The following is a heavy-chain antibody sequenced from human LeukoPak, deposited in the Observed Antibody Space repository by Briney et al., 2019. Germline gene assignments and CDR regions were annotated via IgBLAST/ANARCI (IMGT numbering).Heavy chain of an antibody. CDR1: GFSFSTYG. Sequence: GGSLRLSCAASGFSFSTYGMHWVRQAPGKGLEWVTVISYDGSDKYYADSVKGRFTISRDDSRNTLYLQMNSLRVEDTAVYYCAKEVGTFTLDYWGQGTLVTVSS. CDR2: ISYDGSDK. V-gene: IGHV3-30*18. J-gene: IGHJ4*02. D-gene: IGHD1-26*01. CDR3: AKEVGTFTLDY.